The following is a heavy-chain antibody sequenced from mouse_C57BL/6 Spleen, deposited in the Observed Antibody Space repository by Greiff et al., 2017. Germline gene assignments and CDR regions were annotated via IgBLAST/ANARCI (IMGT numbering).Heavy chain of an antibody. V-gene: IGHV1-69*01. D-gene: IGHD1-1*01. CDR2: IDPSDSYT. Sequence: QVQLQQPGAELVMPGASVKLSCKASGYTFTSYWMHWVKQRPGQGLEWIGEIDPSDSYTNYNQKFKGKSTLTVDKSSSTAYMQLSSLTSEDSAVYYCAREGFKGITTVVAHWYFDVWGTGTTVTVSS. J-gene: IGHJ1*03. CDR1: GYTFTSYW. CDR3: AREGFKGITTVVAHWYFDV.